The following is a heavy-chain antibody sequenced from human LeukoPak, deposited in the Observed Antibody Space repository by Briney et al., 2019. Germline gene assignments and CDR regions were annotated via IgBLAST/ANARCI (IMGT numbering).Heavy chain of an antibody. J-gene: IGHJ4*02. CDR1: GFTFSNAW. D-gene: IGHD6-13*01. V-gene: IGHV3-23*01. CDR2: ISGSGGST. CDR3: AKDALAAAGTHFGY. Sequence: GGSLRLSCAASGFTFSNAWMSWVRQAPGKGLEWVSAISGSGGSTYYADSVKGRFTISRDNSKNTLYLQMNSLRAEDTAVYYCAKDALAAAGTHFGYWGQGTLVTVSS.